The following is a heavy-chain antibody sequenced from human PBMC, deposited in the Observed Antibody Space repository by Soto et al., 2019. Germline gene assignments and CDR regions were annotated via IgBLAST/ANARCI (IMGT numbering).Heavy chain of an antibody. J-gene: IGHJ3*02. CDR3: ARDYGAAAGTSAFDI. CDR1: GFTFSSYS. D-gene: IGHD6-13*01. V-gene: IGHV3-21*01. Sequence: GGSLRLSCAASGFTFSSYSMNWVRQAPGKGLEWVSSISSSSYIYYADSVKGRFTISRDNAKNSLYLQMNSLRAEDTAVYYCARDYGAAAGTSAFDIWGQGTMVTVSS. CDR2: ISSSSYI.